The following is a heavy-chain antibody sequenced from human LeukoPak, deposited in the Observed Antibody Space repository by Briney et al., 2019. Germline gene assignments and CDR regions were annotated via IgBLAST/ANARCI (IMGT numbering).Heavy chain of an antibody. CDR2: INTNTGNP. CDR1: GYTFTSYA. V-gene: IGHV7-4-1*02. Sequence: ASVKVSCKTSGYTFTSYAMNWVRQAPGQGLEWMGWINTNTGNPTYAQGFTGRFVFSLDTSVSTAYLQISSLKAEDTAVYYCAREPLRYCSGGSCSAWDYWGQGTLVTVSS. J-gene: IGHJ4*02. D-gene: IGHD2-15*01. CDR3: AREPLRYCSGGSCSAWDY.